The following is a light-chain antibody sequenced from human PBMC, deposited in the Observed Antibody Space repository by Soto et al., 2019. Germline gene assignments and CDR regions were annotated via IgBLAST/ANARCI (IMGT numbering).Light chain of an antibody. Sequence: QSALTQPASVSGSPGQSITISCTGTSSDVGTYNYVSWYQQHPGKAPKLIIYDVSNRPSGVSNRFSGSKSGNTASLTISGLQAEDEAGYYCSSYTSSSTLYVFATGTKLTVL. V-gene: IGLV2-14*01. CDR2: DVS. J-gene: IGLJ1*01. CDR3: SSYTSSSTLYV. CDR1: SSDVGTYNY.